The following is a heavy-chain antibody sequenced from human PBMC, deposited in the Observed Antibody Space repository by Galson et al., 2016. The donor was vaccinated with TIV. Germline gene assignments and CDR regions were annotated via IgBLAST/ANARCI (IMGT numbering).Heavy chain of an antibody. Sequence: QSGAEVKKPGESLRISCKGSGYRFTSFSITWVRLMPGKGLEWLGRIAPSDSYPNYNPSFQGHVIFSVDKSVSTAYLQWSSLKASDTAMYFCAREREYYVDFWGQGTLVTVSS. J-gene: IGHJ4*02. CDR3: AREREYYVDF. D-gene: IGHD2/OR15-2a*01. CDR1: GYRFTSFS. V-gene: IGHV5-10-1*01. CDR2: IAPSDSYP.